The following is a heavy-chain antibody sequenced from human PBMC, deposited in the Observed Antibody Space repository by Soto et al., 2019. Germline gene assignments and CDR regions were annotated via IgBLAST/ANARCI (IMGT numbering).Heavy chain of an antibody. J-gene: IGHJ5*02. D-gene: IGHD6-13*01. CDR2: INHSGST. V-gene: IGHV4-34*01. CDR3: AVKEYSSSSXWFDP. Sequence: PSETLSLTCAVYGGSFSGYYWSWIRQPPGKGLEWIGEINHSGSTNYNPSLKSRVTISVDTSKNQFSLKLSSVTAADTAVYYCAVKEYSSSSXWFDPWGQGTLVT. CDR1: GGSFSGYY.